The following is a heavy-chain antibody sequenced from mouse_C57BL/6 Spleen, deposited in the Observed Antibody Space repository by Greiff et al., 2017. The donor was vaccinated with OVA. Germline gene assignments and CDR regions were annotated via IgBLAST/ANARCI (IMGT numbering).Heavy chain of an antibody. CDR3: ARGYYSNYFDY. D-gene: IGHD2-5*01. J-gene: IGHJ2*01. CDR2: FHPYNDDT. CDR1: GYTFTTYP. Sequence: QVQLKESGAELVKPGASVKMSCKASGYTFTTYPIEWMKQNPGKSLEWIGNFHPYNDDTKYNEKFKGKATLTVEKSSSTVYLELSRLTSDYSAVYYCARGYYSNYFDYWGQGTTLTVSS. V-gene: IGHV1-47*01.